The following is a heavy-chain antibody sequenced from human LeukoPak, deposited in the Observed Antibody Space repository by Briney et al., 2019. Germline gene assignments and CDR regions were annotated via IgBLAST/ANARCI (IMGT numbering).Heavy chain of an antibody. J-gene: IGHJ4*02. CDR3: AKSPTYYDILTGYSYYFDY. CDR1: GFTFSSYG. V-gene: IGHV3-23*01. Sequence: GGSLRLSCAASGFTFSSYGMSWVRQAPGKGLEWVSAISGSGGSTYYADSVKGRFTISRDNSKNTLYLQMNSLRAEDTAVYYCAKSPTYYDILTGYSYYFDYWGQGTLVTVSS. D-gene: IGHD3-9*01. CDR2: ISGSGGST.